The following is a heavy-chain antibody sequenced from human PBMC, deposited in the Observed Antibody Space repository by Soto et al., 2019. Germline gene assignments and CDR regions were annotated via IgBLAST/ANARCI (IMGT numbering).Heavy chain of an antibody. CDR2: FSLSGTT. V-gene: IGHV4-4*07. J-gene: IGHJ4*02. D-gene: IGHD2-8*02. Sequence: SETLSLTCTVSGASITCTSYWSWIREPAGKGLEWIGRFSLSGTTNYNPSLRSRVTMSADVSKNQFSLRLTSVTAADTALYYCARGMTPPGAPAWYYFDSWGQGTLVTVSS. CDR1: GASITCTSY. CDR3: ARGMTPPGAPAWYYFDS.